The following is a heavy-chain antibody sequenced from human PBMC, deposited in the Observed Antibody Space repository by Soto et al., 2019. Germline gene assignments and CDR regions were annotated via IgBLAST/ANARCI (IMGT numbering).Heavy chain of an antibody. CDR2: MFYSGLT. J-gene: IGHJ6*02. CDR3: APLSVSLSGPYGIHV. V-gene: IGHV4-39*01. CDR1: GYSVTSSDYY. Sequence: LSLTCSVSGYSVTSSDYYWAWIRQPPGKGLEWIGSMFYSGLTYYNPSLKSRVTLSVDTSKNQFSVRLNSVTAADTAVYYCAPLSVSLSGPYGIHVWGQGTTVTVSS. D-gene: IGHD2-15*01.